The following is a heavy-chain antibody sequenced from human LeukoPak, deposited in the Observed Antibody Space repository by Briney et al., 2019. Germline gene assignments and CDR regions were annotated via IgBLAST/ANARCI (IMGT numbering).Heavy chain of an antibody. J-gene: IGHJ4*02. V-gene: IGHV4-61*02. CDR3: ARAGGFLEWSYYFDY. Sequence: SETLSLTCTVSGGSISSGSYYWSWIRQPAGKGLEWIGRIYTSGSTNYNPSLKSRVTISVDTSKNQFSLKLSSVTAADTAAYYCARAGGFLEWSYYFDYWGQGTLVTVSS. CDR2: IYTSGST. CDR1: GGSISSGSYY. D-gene: IGHD3-3*01.